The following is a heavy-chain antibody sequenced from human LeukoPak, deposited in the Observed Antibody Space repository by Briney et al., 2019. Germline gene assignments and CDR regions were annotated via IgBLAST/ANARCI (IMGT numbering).Heavy chain of an antibody. V-gene: IGHV3-33*01. Sequence: GGSLRLSCAASGFTFSSYGMHWVRQGPGKGLEWVAVIWYDGNNKYYADFVKGRFTISRDNSKNTLYLQMNSLRAEDTAVYNCARDRGSREDGMDVWGQGTTVTVSS. D-gene: IGHD1-26*01. J-gene: IGHJ6*02. CDR2: IWYDGNNK. CDR1: GFTFSSYG. CDR3: ARDRGSREDGMDV.